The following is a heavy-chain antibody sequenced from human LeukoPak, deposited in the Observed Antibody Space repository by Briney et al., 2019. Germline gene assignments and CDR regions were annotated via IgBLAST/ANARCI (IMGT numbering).Heavy chain of an antibody. D-gene: IGHD3-22*01. J-gene: IGHJ5*02. CDR1: GGPVSSSH. CDR3: TRGYYEPFDR. V-gene: IGHV4-59*02. Sequence: SETLSLNCTVSGGPVSSSHWNWNRQPPGKGLEWIGNVDYSGSTKYNPSLRSRVTMSLDTSNNQFSLKLRSVTASDTALYYCTRGYYEPFDRWGQGTLVTVSS. CDR2: VDYSGST.